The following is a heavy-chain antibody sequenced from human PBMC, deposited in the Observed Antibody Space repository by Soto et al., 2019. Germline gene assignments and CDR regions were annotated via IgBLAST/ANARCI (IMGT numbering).Heavy chain of an antibody. D-gene: IGHD6-25*01. CDR1: GFTFSSYS. V-gene: IGHV3-48*01. CDR2: ISSSSSTI. Sequence: EVQLVESGGGLVQPGGSLRLSCAASGFTFSSYSMNWVRQAPGKGLEWVSYISSSSSTIYYADSVKGRFTISRDNAKNSLYLQMNSLRAEDTAVYYCAPSSGCNWFDPWGQGTLVTVSS. CDR3: APSSGCNWFDP. J-gene: IGHJ5*02.